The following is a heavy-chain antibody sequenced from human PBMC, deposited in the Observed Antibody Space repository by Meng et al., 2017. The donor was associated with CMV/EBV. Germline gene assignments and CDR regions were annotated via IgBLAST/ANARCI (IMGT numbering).Heavy chain of an antibody. Sequence: ASVKVSCKASGYTFTSYDINWLRQATGQGLEWMGWMNPNSGNTGYAQKFQGRVTMTRNTSIGTAYMELSSLRSEDTAVYYCARDSGYAGGGDYWGQGTLVTVSS. CDR1: GYTFTSYD. J-gene: IGHJ4*02. D-gene: IGHD5-12*01. CDR3: ARDSGYAGGGDY. CDR2: MNPNSGNT. V-gene: IGHV1-8*01.